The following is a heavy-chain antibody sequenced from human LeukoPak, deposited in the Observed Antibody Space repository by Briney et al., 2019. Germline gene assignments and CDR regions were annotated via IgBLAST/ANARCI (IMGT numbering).Heavy chain of an antibody. CDR3: AKFGADYPRPYYYASSGYSLWSNREWHFDY. J-gene: IGHJ4*02. Sequence: GGSLRLSCASSGFTFSSYAMIWVRQAPGKGLEWVSAISGSGCSTYYTDAVGGRFAISGDNSENTLYGDVNSVIGEHSAVYYCAKFGADYPRPYYYASSGYSLWSNREWHFDYWGQGTLVTVSS. CDR1: GFTFSSYA. CDR2: ISGSGCST. V-gene: IGHV3-23*01. D-gene: IGHD3-22*01.